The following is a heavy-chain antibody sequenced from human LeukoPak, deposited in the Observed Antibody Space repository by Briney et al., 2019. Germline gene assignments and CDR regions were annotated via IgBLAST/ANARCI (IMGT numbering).Heavy chain of an antibody. CDR3: ARLTSHWYFDL. D-gene: IGHD1-14*01. Sequence: SETLSLTCSVSDYSISSGYYWGWIRQPPGKGLEWIGAIYHSGSTYYNPSLKSRVTISVDKSKNQFSLKLSSVTAADTAVYYCARLTSHWYFDLWGRGTLVTVSS. CDR1: DYSISSGYY. J-gene: IGHJ2*01. CDR2: IYHSGST. V-gene: IGHV4-38-2*02.